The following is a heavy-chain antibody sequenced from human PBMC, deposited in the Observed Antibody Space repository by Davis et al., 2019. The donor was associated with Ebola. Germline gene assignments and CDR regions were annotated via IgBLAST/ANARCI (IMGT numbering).Heavy chain of an antibody. CDR2: IKQDGSEK. CDR1: GFTFSSYG. J-gene: IGHJ6*02. Sequence: GESLKISCAASGFTFSSYGMHWVRQAPGKGLEWVANIKQDGSEKYYVDSVKGRFTISRDNAKNSLYLQMNSLRAEDTALYYCARSTGGYYYYGMDVWGQGTTVTVSS. CDR3: ARSTGGYYYYGMDV. D-gene: IGHD2-2*01. V-gene: IGHV3-7*03.